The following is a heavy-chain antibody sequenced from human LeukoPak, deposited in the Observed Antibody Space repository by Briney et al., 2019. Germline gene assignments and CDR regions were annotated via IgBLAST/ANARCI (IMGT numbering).Heavy chain of an antibody. CDR3: AKCSGGSCYSFDYFDY. CDR1: GYTFTGYY. D-gene: IGHD2-15*01. CDR2: INPNSGGP. J-gene: IGHJ4*02. Sequence: ASVKVSCKASGYTFTGYYMHWVRQAPGQGLEWMGWINPNSGGPVYAQKLQGRVTMTRDTSISTAYMELSRLRSDDTAVYYCAKCSGGSCYSFDYFDYWGQGTLVTVSS. V-gene: IGHV1-2*02.